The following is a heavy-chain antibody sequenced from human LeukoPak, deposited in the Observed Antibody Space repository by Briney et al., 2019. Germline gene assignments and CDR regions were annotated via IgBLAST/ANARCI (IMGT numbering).Heavy chain of an antibody. CDR2: ITTSSGYK. CDR1: GFTFSTYN. J-gene: IGHJ6*03. Sequence: PGGSLRLSCAASGFTFSTYNMNWVRRTPGKGLEWLSSITTSSGYKFYADSVRGRYTISRDNAENSLYLQMNSLRDEDTAVYYCARDPYSGGYGAYYYYYMDVWGKGTAVTVSS. V-gene: IGHV3-21*01. CDR3: ARDPYSGGYGAYYYYYMDV. D-gene: IGHD6-19*01.